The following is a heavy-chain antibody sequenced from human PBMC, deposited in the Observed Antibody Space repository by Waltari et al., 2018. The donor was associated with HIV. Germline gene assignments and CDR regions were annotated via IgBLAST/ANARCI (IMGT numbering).Heavy chain of an antibody. Sequence: QVRLQESGPGLVKPSQTLSLTCSVFGVSITSGNYYWTWIRQPAGKGLEWIGRIYTSGSTNYNPSLMIRVSISLHTSRNQFSLKLNTVSAADTALYYCAGGPKQQLAGDYLDFWGRGTLVTVSS. V-gene: IGHV4-61*02. J-gene: IGHJ4*02. CDR1: GVSITSGNYY. CDR2: IYTSGST. CDR3: AGGPKQQLAGDYLDF. D-gene: IGHD6-13*01.